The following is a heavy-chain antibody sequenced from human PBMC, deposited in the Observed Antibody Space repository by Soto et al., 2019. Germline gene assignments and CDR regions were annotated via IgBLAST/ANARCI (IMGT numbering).Heavy chain of an antibody. J-gene: IGHJ6*02. CDR1: GFIFENFG. V-gene: IGHV3-23*01. CDR3: AKHLYERRDGYNWAHYYYAMDV. CDR2: ISGSGFKK. D-gene: IGHD1-1*01. Sequence: GGSRRLSCAASGFIFENFGRSWVRQAPGKGLEWISSISGSGFKKYYADSVKGRFTISGDNSKNTRYLLMNSLRTEDAAVYYCAKHLYERRDGYNWAHYYYAMDVWGQGAPVTVSS.